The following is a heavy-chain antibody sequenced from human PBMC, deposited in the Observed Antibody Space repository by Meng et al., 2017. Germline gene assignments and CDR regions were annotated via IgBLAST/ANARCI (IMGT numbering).Heavy chain of an antibody. CDR2: IDPNSGVT. V-gene: IGHV1-2*06. CDR3: VRDEDISAAGKLFGDY. CDR1: GYRFTAYY. Sequence: VQVGAEVEKPGASVKGSCKPSGYRFTAYYIPWVRQAPGKGLDWMGRIDPNSGVTEYAQKFQGRVTVTGDTSISTAYMELSRLRSDDTAIYYCVRDEDISAAGKLFGDYWGQGTLVHVAS. D-gene: IGHD6-13*01. J-gene: IGHJ4*02.